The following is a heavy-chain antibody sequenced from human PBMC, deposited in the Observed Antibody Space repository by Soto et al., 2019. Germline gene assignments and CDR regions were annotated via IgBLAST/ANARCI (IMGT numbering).Heavy chain of an antibody. D-gene: IGHD1-1*01. CDR1: GYGFTTYG. V-gene: IGHV1-18*01. J-gene: IGHJ4*02. CDR3: ARGRYGDY. Sequence: QVHLVQSGAEVKKPGPSVKVSCKGSGYGFTTYGITWVRQAPGQGLEWMAWISAHNGNTNYAQKLQGRVTVTRDTSTSTAYMELRSLRSDDTAVYYCARGRYGDYWGQGALVTVSS. CDR2: ISAHNGNT.